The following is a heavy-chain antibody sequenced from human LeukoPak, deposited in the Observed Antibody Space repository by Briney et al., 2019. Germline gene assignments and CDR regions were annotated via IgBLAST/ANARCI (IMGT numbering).Heavy chain of an antibody. CDR3: ARGSNYDSSGYYYPYYYYGMDV. J-gene: IGHJ6*02. CDR2: IYSGGST. D-gene: IGHD3-22*01. Sequence: GGSLRLSCAASGFTVSSNYMSWVRQAPGKGLEWVSVIYSGGSTYYADSVKGRFTISRDNSKNTLYLQMNSLRAEDTAVYYCARGSNYDSSGYYYPYYYYGMDVWGQGTTVTVSS. V-gene: IGHV3-53*01. CDR1: GFTVSSNY.